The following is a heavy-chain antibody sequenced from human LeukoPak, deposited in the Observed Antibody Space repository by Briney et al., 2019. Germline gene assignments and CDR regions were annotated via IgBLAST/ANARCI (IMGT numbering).Heavy chain of an antibody. CDR2: IYYSGST. CDR1: GGSISSYY. CDR3: ARFSGYSYGFDY. D-gene: IGHD5-18*01. J-gene: IGHJ4*02. Sequence: SETLSLTCTVSGGSISSYYWSWIRQPPGKGLEWIGYIYYSGSTNYNPSLKSRVTISVDTSKNQFSLKLSSVTAADTAVYCCARFSGYSYGFDYWGQGTLVTVSS. V-gene: IGHV4-59*01.